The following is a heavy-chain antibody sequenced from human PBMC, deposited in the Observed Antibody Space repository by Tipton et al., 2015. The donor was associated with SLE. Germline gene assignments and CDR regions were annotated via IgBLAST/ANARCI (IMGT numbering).Heavy chain of an antibody. V-gene: IGHV3-21*03. D-gene: IGHD6-13*01. Sequence: LSLTCAASGFTFSSYWMSWVRQAPGKGLEWVSSSSSSSSYIYYADSVKGRFTISRDNAKNSLYLQMNSLRAEDTAVYYCARDSSSWHFDCWGQGTLVTVSS. J-gene: IGHJ4*02. CDR1: GFTFSSYW. CDR2: SSSSSSYI. CDR3: ARDSSSWHFDC.